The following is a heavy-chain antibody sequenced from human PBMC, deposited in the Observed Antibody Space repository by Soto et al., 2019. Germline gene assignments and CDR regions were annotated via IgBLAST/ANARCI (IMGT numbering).Heavy chain of an antibody. CDR3: ALFDYGDYGGGFYYYYMDV. CDR2: ISGSGGNP. D-gene: IGHD4-17*01. CDR1: GFTFSSYX. V-gene: IGHV3-23*01. Sequence: SCAASGFTFSSYXLSWVRQAPGKGLEWVSAISGSGGNPYYADSVKGRFTISRDNSQNTVFLQMNSLRAEDTAVYYCALFDYGDYGGGFYYYYMDVWGKGTTVTVSS. J-gene: IGHJ6*03.